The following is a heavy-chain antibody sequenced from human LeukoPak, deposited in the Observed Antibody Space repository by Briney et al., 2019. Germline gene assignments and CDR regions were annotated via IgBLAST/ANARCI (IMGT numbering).Heavy chain of an antibody. V-gene: IGHV1-2*02. CDR3: ARAEDFDY. D-gene: IGHD1-14*01. Sequence: ASVKVSCKASGYTFTAYYIHWVRQAPGQGLEWMGWINPNSGDTNYAQKFRDRVTMARDTSVTAAYMELSSLGSDDTAVYYCARAEDFDYWGQGTLVTVSS. CDR1: GYTFTAYY. J-gene: IGHJ4*02. CDR2: INPNSGDT.